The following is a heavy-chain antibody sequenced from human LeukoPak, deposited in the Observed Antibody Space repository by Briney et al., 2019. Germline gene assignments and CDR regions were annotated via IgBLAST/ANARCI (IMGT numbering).Heavy chain of an antibody. D-gene: IGHD3-16*01. Sequence: GGSLRLSCVASGFPFNKFLMHWVRQAPGKGRVWVSRITSDGRSTDYVDSVKGRFTISRDNAKNTLYLQMNSLRVEDTAVYYCVRDLGGYWGQGTLVTVSS. CDR3: VRDLGGY. J-gene: IGHJ4*02. CDR2: ITSDGRST. CDR1: GFPFNKFL. V-gene: IGHV3-74*01.